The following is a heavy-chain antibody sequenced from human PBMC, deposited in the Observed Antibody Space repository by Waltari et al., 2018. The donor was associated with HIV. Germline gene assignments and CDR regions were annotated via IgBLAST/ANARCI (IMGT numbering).Heavy chain of an antibody. V-gene: IGHV4-59*02. D-gene: IGHD2-8*01. CDR1: GVSVTSYY. J-gene: IGHJ3*02. CDR2: VHHTGAS. CDR3: ARWCDTNCHTFDI. Sequence: QVRLQESGPGLVKPSETLSLTCTVSGVSVTSYYCNWIRQSPEKGLEWIGYVHHTGASKCNPPLRSRVSMSVDTSKNEITLSLTSATAADTAVYYCARWCDTNCHTFDIWGQGTSVTVSS.